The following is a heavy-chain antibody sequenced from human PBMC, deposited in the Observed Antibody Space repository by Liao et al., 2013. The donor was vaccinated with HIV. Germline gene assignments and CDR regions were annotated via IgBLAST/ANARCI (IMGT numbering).Heavy chain of an antibody. D-gene: IGHD6-13*01. J-gene: IGHJ4*02. Sequence: QLQLQESGPGLVKPSETLSLTCTVSGGSISSSSYYWGWIRQPPGKGLEWIGSIYYSGSTYYNPSLKSRVTISVDTSKNQFSLKLSSVTAADTAVYYCAYCSAAGYSVDYWGQGTLVTVSS. CDR2: IYYSGST. CDR3: AYCSAAGYSVDY. V-gene: IGHV4-39*07. CDR1: GGSISSSSYY.